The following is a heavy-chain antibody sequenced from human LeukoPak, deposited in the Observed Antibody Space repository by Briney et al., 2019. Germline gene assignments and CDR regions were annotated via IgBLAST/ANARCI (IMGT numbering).Heavy chain of an antibody. J-gene: IGHJ4*02. CDR2: IIPIFGTA. Sequence: GASVKVSCKASGGTFSSYAISWVRQAPGQGLEWMGGIIPIFGTANYAQKFQGRVTITADESTSTAYMELRSLRSDDTAVYYCARGAARYCSGGSCYPNTYDYWGQGTLVTVSS. V-gene: IGHV1-69*13. CDR3: ARGAARYCSGGSCYPNTYDY. D-gene: IGHD2-15*01. CDR1: GGTFSSYA.